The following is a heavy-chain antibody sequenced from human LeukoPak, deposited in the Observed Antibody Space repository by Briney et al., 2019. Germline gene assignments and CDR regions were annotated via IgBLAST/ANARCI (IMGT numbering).Heavy chain of an antibody. V-gene: IGHV3-33*06. CDR2: IWYDGGNK. J-gene: IGHJ6*03. D-gene: IGHD3-3*01. CDR1: GFTFSSYG. Sequence: GGSLRLSCAASGFTFSSYGMHWVRQAPGKGLEWVSVIWYDGGNKFYAGSVKGRFTISRDNSKNTLYLEMNSLRAEDTAVYYCAKGSGSNNYCLDVWGKGTTATVSS. CDR3: AKGSGSNNYCLDV.